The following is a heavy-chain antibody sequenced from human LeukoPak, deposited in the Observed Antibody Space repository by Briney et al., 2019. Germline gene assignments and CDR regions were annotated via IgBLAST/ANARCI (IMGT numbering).Heavy chain of an antibody. D-gene: IGHD3-9*01. CDR3: ARVDYDILTGYHMDV. CDR1: GYTFTAYY. V-gene: IGHV1-2*02. Sequence: ASVKVSCKASGYTFTAYYMHWVRQAPGQGLEWMGWINPNSGGTNYAQKFQGRVTMTRDTSISTAYMELSRLRSDDTAVYYCARVDYDILTGYHMDVWGKGTTVTISS. J-gene: IGHJ6*03. CDR2: INPNSGGT.